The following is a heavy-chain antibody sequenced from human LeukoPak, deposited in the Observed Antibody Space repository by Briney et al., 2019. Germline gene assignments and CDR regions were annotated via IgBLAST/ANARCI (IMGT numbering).Heavy chain of an antibody. V-gene: IGHV1-69*05. D-gene: IGHD3-9*01. Sequence: GASVKVSCKASGGTFSSYAISRVRQAPGQGLEWMGGIIPIFGTANYAQKFQGRVTITTDESTSTAYMELSSLRSEDTAVYYCARVAGFAYDVWGKGTTVTVSS. J-gene: IGHJ6*04. CDR3: ARVAGFAYDV. CDR2: IIPIFGTA. CDR1: GGTFSSYA.